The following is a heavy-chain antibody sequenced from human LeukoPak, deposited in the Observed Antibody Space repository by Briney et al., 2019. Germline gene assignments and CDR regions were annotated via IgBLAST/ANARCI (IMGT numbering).Heavy chain of an antibody. CDR3: AKAPTVATSYFDY. Sequence: GGSLRLSCAASGFTFSSYAMSWVRQAPGKGLEWVSAINGSGGTTYYADSVKGRFTISRDNSKNTLYLQMNSLRAEDTAVYYCAKAPTVATSYFDYWGQGTLVTVSS. D-gene: IGHD5-12*01. J-gene: IGHJ4*02. CDR2: INGSGGTT. CDR1: GFTFSSYA. V-gene: IGHV3-23*01.